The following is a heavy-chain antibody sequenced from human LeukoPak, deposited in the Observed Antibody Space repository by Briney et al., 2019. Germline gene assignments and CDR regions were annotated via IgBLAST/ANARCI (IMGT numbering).Heavy chain of an antibody. CDR2: IYESGGTT. CDR3: AKDFRIGYSAHFDY. J-gene: IGHJ4*02. CDR1: GFTFRSHA. Sequence: GGSLRLSCVGSGFTFRSHAMSWVRQAPEKGLEFVSGIYESGGTTYYADSVKGRFSISRDNSKNTLCLQMDSLRGEDTAVYYCAKDFRIGYSAHFDYWGQGALVTVSS. V-gene: IGHV3-23*01. D-gene: IGHD2-21*01.